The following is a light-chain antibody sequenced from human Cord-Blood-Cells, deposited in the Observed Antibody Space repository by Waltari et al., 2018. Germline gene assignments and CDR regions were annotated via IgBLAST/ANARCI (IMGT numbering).Light chain of an antibody. CDR3: AAWDDSLNVV. Sequence: QSVLTQPPSASGTPGQRVTISCSGSSSNIGSTTVNWYQKLPGTAPKLLIYSNNQRPSGVPDRFSGSKSGTSSSLAISGLQSEDEADYYCAAWDDSLNVVFGGGTKLTVL. V-gene: IGLV1-44*01. CDR1: SSNIGSTT. CDR2: SNN. J-gene: IGLJ2*01.